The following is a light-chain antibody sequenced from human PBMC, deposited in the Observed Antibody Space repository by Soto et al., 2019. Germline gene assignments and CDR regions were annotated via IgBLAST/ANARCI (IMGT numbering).Light chain of an antibody. J-gene: IGLJ1*01. CDR3: SSYTSSRTLGV. CDR2: DVS. V-gene: IGLV2-14*01. CDR1: SSDVGGYNY. Sequence: QSALTQPASVSGSPGQSITISCTGTSSDVGGYNYVSWYQQHPGKAPKLMIYDVSNRPSGVSNRFSGSKSGNTASLTISGLQAEDEADYYCSSYTSSRTLGVLGTGTKVTVL.